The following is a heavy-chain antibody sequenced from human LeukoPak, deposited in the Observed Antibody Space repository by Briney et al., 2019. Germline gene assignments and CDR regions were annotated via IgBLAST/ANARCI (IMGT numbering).Heavy chain of an antibody. V-gene: IGHV1-3*01. CDR1: GYTFTSYA. CDR3: ARAKDYYYDSSGYLFLY. D-gene: IGHD3-22*01. J-gene: IGHJ4*02. CDR2: INAGNGNT. Sequence: ASVKVSCKASGYTFTSYAMHWVRQAPGQRLEWMGWINAGNGNTEYSQKFQGRVTITRDTSASTAYMELSSLRSEDTAVYYCARAKDYYYDSSGYLFLYWGQGTLVTVSS.